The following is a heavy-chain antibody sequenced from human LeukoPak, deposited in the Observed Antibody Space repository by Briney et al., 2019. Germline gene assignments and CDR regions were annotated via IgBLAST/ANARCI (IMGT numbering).Heavy chain of an antibody. Sequence: SGGSLRLSCAASGFTFSSYSMNWVRQAPGKGLEWVSSISSSSSYIYYADSVKGRFTISRDNAKNSLYLQMNSLRAEDTAVYYCARDLFTVTPTDYYYYMDVWGKGTTVTVSS. J-gene: IGHJ6*03. CDR2: ISSSSSYI. CDR1: GFTFSSYS. D-gene: IGHD4-11*01. CDR3: ARDLFTVTPTDYYYYMDV. V-gene: IGHV3-21*01.